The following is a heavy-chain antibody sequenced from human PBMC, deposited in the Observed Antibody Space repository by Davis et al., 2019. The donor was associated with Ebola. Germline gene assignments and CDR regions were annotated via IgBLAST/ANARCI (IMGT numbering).Heavy chain of an antibody. J-gene: IGHJ5*02. D-gene: IGHD3-22*01. CDR1: GFTFSSYG. CDR3: ARDGHRYYYDSSGYHTLRWFDP. CDR2: ISYAGSNK. V-gene: IGHV3-30*03. Sequence: GGSLRLSCAASGFTFSSYGMHWVRQAPGKGLEWVAVISYAGSNKYYADSVKGRFTISRDNAKNSLYLQMNSLRAEDTAVYYCARDGHRYYYDSSGYHTLRWFDPWGQGTLVTVSS.